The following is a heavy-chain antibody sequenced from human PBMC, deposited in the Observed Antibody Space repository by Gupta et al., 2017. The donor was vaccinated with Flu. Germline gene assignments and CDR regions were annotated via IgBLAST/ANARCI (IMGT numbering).Heavy chain of an antibody. V-gene: IGHV4-34*01. CDR1: GESLTTYY. CDR2: VNESGTT. CDR3: ARGGRYYDFWSGPDGPTPPRHYYYAIYV. D-gene: IGHD3-3*01. Sequence: QVQLQQWGAGLLKPSETLSVTCAVFGESLTTYYLTWIRQSPGKGLEWIGEVNESGTTNYNPSLESRVTISIDTSKNQVSLNLSSVTAADTAVYYCARGGRYYDFWSGPDGPTPPRHYYYAIYVWGQGTTVAVTS. J-gene: IGHJ6*02.